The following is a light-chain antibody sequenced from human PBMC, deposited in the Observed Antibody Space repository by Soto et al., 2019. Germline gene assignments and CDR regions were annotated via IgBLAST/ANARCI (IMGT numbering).Light chain of an antibody. V-gene: IGKV3-11*01. Sequence: EVVLTQSPVTLSLSPGERATLSCRASQSFRGLLAWYQQKPGQAPRLPIYDASNRATGIPARFSGSGSGTDFTLTISSLEPEDFAVYYCQQYGSSPPITFGQGTRLEIK. J-gene: IGKJ5*01. CDR2: DAS. CDR1: QSFRGL. CDR3: QQYGSSPPIT.